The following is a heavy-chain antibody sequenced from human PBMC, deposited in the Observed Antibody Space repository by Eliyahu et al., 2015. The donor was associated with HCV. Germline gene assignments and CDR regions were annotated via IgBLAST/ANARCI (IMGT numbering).Heavy chain of an antibody. V-gene: IGHV4-59*01. CDR1: AGXLTNYY. D-gene: IGHD1-1*01. CDR3: AAGRGGYFLDS. Sequence: QVQLQESGPGLVKPSEALSLTCXVSAGXLTNYYWNWRRQPPGEGLEWIAYMFYTGRXKYNPSFKGRVTISVDTSKSQVSLRLSSVTAADTAVYYCAAGRGGYFLDSWGQGTLLTVFS. J-gene: IGHJ4*02. CDR2: MFYTGRX.